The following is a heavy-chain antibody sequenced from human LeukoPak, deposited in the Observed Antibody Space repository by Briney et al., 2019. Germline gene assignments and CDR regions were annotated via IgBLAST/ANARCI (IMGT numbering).Heavy chain of an antibody. CDR2: ISSNGGST. Sequence: GGSLRHSCAASGFTFSSYAKHWVRQAPGKGLGYVSAISSNGGSTYYADSVKGKFTISRDNSKNTLYLQMGSLRAEDMAVYYCARDRGRFYYYGMDVWGQGTTVTVSS. V-gene: IGHV3-64*02. D-gene: IGHD3-10*01. CDR3: ARDRGRFYYYGMDV. J-gene: IGHJ6*02. CDR1: GFTFSSYA.